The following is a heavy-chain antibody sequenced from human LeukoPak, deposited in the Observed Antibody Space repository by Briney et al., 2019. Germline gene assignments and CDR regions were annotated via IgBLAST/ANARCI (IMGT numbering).Heavy chain of an antibody. D-gene: IGHD2-21*02. J-gene: IGHJ4*02. CDR3: ARDYSGGYSGY. V-gene: IGHV3-74*01. Sequence: SGGSLRLSCAASGFTFSNYWMHWVRQAPGKGLVWVSRINTDGSNTNYADSVKGRFTISRDNAKNTLYLQMSSLRAGDTAMYYCARDYSGGYSGYWGQGTLVTVFS. CDR1: GFTFSNYW. CDR2: INTDGSNT.